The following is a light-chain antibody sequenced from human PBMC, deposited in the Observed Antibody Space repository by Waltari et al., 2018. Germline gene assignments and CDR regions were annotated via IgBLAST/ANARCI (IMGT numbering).Light chain of an antibody. CDR3: SAWDGSLNAWV. V-gene: IGLV10-54*04. CDR2: RND. J-gene: IGLJ3*02. CDR1: TRNIAYQG. Sequence: QAGLTQPPSMSQDLGQTATLTCTGDTRNIAYQGASWLQLRQGHPPKLLSYRNDSRPARISERLSASRSGSTASLTITGLQPEDEADYYCSAWDGSLNAWVFGGGTKLAVL.